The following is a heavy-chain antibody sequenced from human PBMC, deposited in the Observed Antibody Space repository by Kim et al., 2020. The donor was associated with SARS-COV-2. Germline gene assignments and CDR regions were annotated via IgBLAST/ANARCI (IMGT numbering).Heavy chain of an antibody. Sequence: ASVKVSCKASGYTFTGYYMHWVRQAPGQGLEWMGRINPNSGGTNYAQKFQGRVTMTRDTSISTAYMELSRLRSDDTAVYYCAQTYSSSWYNFDYWGQGTLVTVSS. V-gene: IGHV1-2*06. CDR3: AQTYSSSWYNFDY. CDR1: GYTFTGYY. CDR2: INPNSGGT. D-gene: IGHD6-13*01. J-gene: IGHJ4*02.